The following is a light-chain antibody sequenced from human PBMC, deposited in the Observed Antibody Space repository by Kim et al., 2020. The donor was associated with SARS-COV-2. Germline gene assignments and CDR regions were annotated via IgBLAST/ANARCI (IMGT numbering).Light chain of an antibody. J-gene: IGLJ1*01. CDR3: SALDSSLSAYV. Sequence: QNATLTCTGNSNIVGNQGAAWLQQHQGHPPKLLSYRNNNRPSGISERFSASRSGNTASLTITGLQPEDEADYYCSALDSSLSAYVFGTGTKVTVL. CDR2: RNN. V-gene: IGLV10-54*02. CDR1: SNIVGNQG.